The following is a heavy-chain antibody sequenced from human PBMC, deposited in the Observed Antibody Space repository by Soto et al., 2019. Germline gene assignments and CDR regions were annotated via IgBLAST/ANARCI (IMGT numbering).Heavy chain of an antibody. J-gene: IGHJ4*02. Sequence: SETLSLTCAVYGGSFSGYYWSWIRQPPGKGLEWIGEINHSGSTNYNPSLKSRVTISVDTSKNQFSLKLSSVTAADTAVYYCARGPNNWNPDYWGQGTLVTVS. CDR1: GGSFSGYY. D-gene: IGHD1-20*01. CDR2: INHSGST. CDR3: ARGPNNWNPDY. V-gene: IGHV4-34*01.